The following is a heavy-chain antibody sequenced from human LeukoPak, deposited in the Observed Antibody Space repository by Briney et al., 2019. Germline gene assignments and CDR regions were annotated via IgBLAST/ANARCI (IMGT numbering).Heavy chain of an antibody. CDR1: GGSIRSYY. D-gene: IGHD3-3*01. Sequence: PSETLSLTCTVSGGSIRSYYWSWIRQPAGKGLEWIGRIYTSGSTNYNPSLKSRVTMSVDTSKNQFSLKLSSVTAADTAVYYCARESLYDFWSGLNWFDPWGQGTLVTVSS. J-gene: IGHJ5*02. CDR2: IYTSGST. V-gene: IGHV4-4*07. CDR3: ARESLYDFWSGLNWFDP.